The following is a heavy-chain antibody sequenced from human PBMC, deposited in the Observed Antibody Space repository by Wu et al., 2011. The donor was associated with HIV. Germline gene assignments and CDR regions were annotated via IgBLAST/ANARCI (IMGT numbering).Heavy chain of an antibody. J-gene: IGHJ6*02. D-gene: IGHD2-21*02. CDR3: AATYCGADCYTSYYYGXDV. Sequence: QVQLVQSGSEVKKPGSSVKVSCKASGGTFSSYAITWVRQAPGLGLEWMGGTLPMFGTANYAQKFLGSVTITTDKSTSTAYMELRSLRSEDTAVYYCAATYCGADCYTSYYYGXDVWGQGTTVTVSS. CDR2: TLPMFGTA. CDR1: GGTFSSYA. V-gene: IGHV1-69*05.